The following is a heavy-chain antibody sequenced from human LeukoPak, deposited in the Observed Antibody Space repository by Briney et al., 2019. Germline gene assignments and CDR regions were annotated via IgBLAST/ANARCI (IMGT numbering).Heavy chain of an antibody. CDR2: ISTSSSYI. Sequence: GGSLRLSCAASGFTFSSYEMNWVRQAPGKGLEWVSYISTSSSYIYYADSLKGRFTISRDNARNSLYLQMNSLRAEDTAVYYCARDAYFDWLLYRGLGYWGQGTLVTVSS. J-gene: IGHJ4*02. CDR1: GFTFSSYE. CDR3: ARDAYFDWLLYRGLGY. D-gene: IGHD3-9*01. V-gene: IGHV3-21*05.